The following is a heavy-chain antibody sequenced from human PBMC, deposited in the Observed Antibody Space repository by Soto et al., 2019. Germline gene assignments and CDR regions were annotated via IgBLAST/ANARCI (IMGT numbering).Heavy chain of an antibody. J-gene: IGHJ6*02. D-gene: IGHD1-7*01. V-gene: IGHV1-69*01. Sequence: QVQLVQSGAEVKKPGSSVKVSCTASGGTFNSYAINWVRQAPGQGPEWMGAFIPIYGTANYAQGFQGRVTLTADESMTTGYMDLSSLRSEDTALYYCARVGSGNYATGGYHYCAMDVWGQGTTVTVSS. CDR2: FIPIYGTA. CDR3: ARVGSGNYATGGYHYCAMDV. CDR1: GGTFNSYA.